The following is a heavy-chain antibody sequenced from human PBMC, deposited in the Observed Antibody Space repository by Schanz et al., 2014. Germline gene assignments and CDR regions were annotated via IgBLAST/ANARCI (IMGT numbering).Heavy chain of an antibody. CDR1: GFTFSSYT. V-gene: IGHV3-30*04. J-gene: IGHJ4*02. CDR3: AGDWASGRYYSDY. CDR2: ISYDGSHK. D-gene: IGHD1-26*01. Sequence: QVQLVESGGGVVQPGRSLRLSCATSGFTFSSYTMHWVRQAPGTGLEWVAVISYDGSHKDYADSVKGRFTISRDNSKNTLYLQMNSLRAEDTAVYYCAGDWASGRYYSDYWGQGTLVTVSS.